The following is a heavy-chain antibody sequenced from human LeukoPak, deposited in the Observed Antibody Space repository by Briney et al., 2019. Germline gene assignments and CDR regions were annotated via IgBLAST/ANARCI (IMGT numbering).Heavy chain of an antibody. CDR3: ARVLTYYYDSSGYYQYYYYMDV. Sequence: SVKVSCKASGGTFSSYAISWVRQAPGQGLEWMGGIIPIFGTANYAQKFQGRVTITADKSTSTAYMELSSLRSEDTAVYYCARVLTYYYDSSGYYQYYYYMDVWGKGTTVTVSS. V-gene: IGHV1-69*06. CDR1: GGTFSSYA. D-gene: IGHD3-22*01. J-gene: IGHJ6*03. CDR2: IIPIFGTA.